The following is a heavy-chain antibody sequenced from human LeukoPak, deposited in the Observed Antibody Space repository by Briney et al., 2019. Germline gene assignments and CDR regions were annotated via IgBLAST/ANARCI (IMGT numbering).Heavy chain of an antibody. D-gene: IGHD6-19*01. V-gene: IGHV1-8*01. Sequence: ASVKVSCKASGYTFTSYDINWVRQATGQGLEWMGWMNPNSGSTGYAQKFQGRVTMTRNTSISTAYMELSSLRSEDTAVYYCARGTENYSSGWYGSPQDYYMDVWGKGTTVTVSS. J-gene: IGHJ6*03. CDR3: ARGTENYSSGWYGSPQDYYMDV. CDR2: MNPNSGST. CDR1: GYTFTSYD.